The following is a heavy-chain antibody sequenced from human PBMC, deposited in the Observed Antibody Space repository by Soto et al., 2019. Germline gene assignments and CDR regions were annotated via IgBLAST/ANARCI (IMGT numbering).Heavy chain of an antibody. CDR3: AKGYCSSTSCLKYEY. Sequence: GSLRLSCAASGFTFSSYGMHWVRQAPGKGLEWVAVISYDGSNKYYADSVKGRFTISRDNSKNTLYLQMNSLRAEDTAVYYCAKGYCSSTSCLKYEYWGQGTLVTVSS. CDR1: GFTFSSYG. CDR2: ISYDGSNK. J-gene: IGHJ4*02. V-gene: IGHV3-30*18. D-gene: IGHD2-2*01.